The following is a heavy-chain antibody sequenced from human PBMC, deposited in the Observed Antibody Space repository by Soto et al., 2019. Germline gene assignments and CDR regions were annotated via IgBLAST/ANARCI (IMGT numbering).Heavy chain of an antibody. CDR3: ARDHTPYDSRENNWFDP. Sequence: GGSLRLSCAASGFTFSSYGMHWVRQAPGKGLEWVAVIGYDGSNKYYADSVKGRITISRDNSKNTLYLQMNSLRAEDTAVYYYARDHTPYDSRENNWFDPWGQGTLVTVSS. V-gene: IGHV3-33*01. CDR1: GFTFSSYG. D-gene: IGHD3-22*01. CDR2: IGYDGSNK. J-gene: IGHJ5*02.